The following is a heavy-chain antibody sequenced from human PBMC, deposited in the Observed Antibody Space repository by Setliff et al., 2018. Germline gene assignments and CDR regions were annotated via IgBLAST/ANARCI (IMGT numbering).Heavy chain of an antibody. Sequence: ASVKVSCKASGSTFTSYYTHWVRQAPGQGLEWLGRIDPNSGGTDYAQKFQGRVTMSGDTSISTAYMELSGLRSDDTAVYYCVREGVDRRSSTDYRYYMDVWGKGTTVTVSS. V-gene: IGHV1-2*06. D-gene: IGHD6-6*01. CDR2: IDPNSGGT. CDR1: GSTFTSYY. CDR3: VREGVDRRSSTDYRYYMDV. J-gene: IGHJ6*03.